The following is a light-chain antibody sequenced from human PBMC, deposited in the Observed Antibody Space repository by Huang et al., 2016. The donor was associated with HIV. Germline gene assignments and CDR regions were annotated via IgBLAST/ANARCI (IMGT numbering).Light chain of an antibody. J-gene: IGKJ4*01. CDR3: HQYNNWLLS. Sequence: EIVMTQSPATLSVSPGQRVTLSCRANRSVGTNLAWYQQRHGQAPRLLIYGSSTRAPGIPARFSGSGSGTDFSLTISSLQSEDFALYYCHQYNNWLLSFGGGTRV. CDR2: GSS. CDR1: RSVGTN. V-gene: IGKV3-15*01.